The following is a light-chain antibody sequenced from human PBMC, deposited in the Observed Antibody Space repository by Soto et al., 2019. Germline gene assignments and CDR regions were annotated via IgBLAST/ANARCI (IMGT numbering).Light chain of an antibody. CDR1: SSNIGRNT. J-gene: IGLJ2*01. CDR3: ATWDDSLNGPV. CDR2: GNN. V-gene: IGLV1-44*01. Sequence: QSVLTQPPSASGTPGQRVTISCSGSSSNIGRNTVNWYQQLPGTAPKLLIHGNNQRPSGVPDRFSGSKSGTAASLAIRGLQSEDEADYYCATWDDSLNGPVFGGGTKLTVL.